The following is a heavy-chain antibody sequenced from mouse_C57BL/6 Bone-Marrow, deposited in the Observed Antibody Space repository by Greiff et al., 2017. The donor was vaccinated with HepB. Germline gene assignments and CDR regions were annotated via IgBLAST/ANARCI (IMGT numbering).Heavy chain of an antibody. CDR1: GFTFSDYY. Sequence: EVKLVESGGGLVQPGGSLKLSCAASGFTFSDYYMYWVRQTPEKRLEWVAYISNGGGSTYYPDTVKGRFTISRDNAKNTLYLQMSRLKSEDTAMYYCARLYFDYWGQGTTLTVSS. V-gene: IGHV5-12*01. CDR2: ISNGGGST. CDR3: ARLYFDY. J-gene: IGHJ2*01.